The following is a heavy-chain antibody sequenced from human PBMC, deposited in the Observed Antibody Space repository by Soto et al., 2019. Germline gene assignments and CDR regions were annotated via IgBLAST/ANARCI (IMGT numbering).Heavy chain of an antibody. J-gene: IGHJ3*02. Sequence: QVQLQQWGAGLLKPSETLSLTCAVYGGSFSGYYWSWIRQPPGKGLEWIGEINHSGSTNYNPSLKSRVTISVDTSKNQFSLKLSSVTAADTAVYYCARLHCSGGSCYDTIRAFDIWGQGTMVTVSS. V-gene: IGHV4-34*01. D-gene: IGHD2-15*01. CDR2: INHSGST. CDR1: GGSFSGYY. CDR3: ARLHCSGGSCYDTIRAFDI.